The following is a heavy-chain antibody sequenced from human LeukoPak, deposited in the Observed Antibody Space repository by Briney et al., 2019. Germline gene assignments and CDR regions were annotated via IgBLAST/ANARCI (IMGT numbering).Heavy chain of an antibody. CDR2: INPSGGST. V-gene: IGHV1-46*01. CDR3: ARGGYSYDIHYYYGMDV. Sequence: ASVKVSCKASGYTFTGYYMHWVRQAPGQGLEWMGIINPSGGSTSYAQKFQGRVTMTRDTSTSTVYMELSSLRSEDTAVYYCARGGYSYDIHYYYGMDVWGQGTTVTVSS. J-gene: IGHJ6*02. D-gene: IGHD5-18*01. CDR1: GYTFTGYY.